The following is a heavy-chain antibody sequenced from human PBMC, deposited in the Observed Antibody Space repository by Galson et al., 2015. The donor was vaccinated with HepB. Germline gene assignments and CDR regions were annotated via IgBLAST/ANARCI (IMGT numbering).Heavy chain of an antibody. J-gene: IGHJ4*02. CDR1: GFTFNMFW. CDR3: ARGIWFGEFTDF. V-gene: IGHV3-7*03. D-gene: IGHD3-10*01. Sequence: SLRLSCAASGFTFNMFWMSWVRQAPGKGLEWVANTNQDGSEEYYVDSVKGRFTISRDNAKNSLYLKMNSLRAEDTAVYYCARGIWFGEFTDFWGQGVPVTVSS. CDR2: TNQDGSEE.